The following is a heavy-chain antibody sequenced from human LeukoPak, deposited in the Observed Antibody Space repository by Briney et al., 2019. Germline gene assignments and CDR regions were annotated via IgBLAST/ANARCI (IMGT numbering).Heavy chain of an antibody. CDR3: ARESLEVAVSY. Sequence: SETLSLTCTVSGVSISSSNSYWGWLRQPPGKGLEWIGSFDYSGSTSYNPSLKRRVTISVDTSKNQFSLKLSSVTAADTVVYYCARESLEVAVSYWGQGTLVTVSS. J-gene: IGHJ4*02. V-gene: IGHV4-39*07. CDR2: FDYSGST. D-gene: IGHD2-15*01. CDR1: GVSISSSNSY.